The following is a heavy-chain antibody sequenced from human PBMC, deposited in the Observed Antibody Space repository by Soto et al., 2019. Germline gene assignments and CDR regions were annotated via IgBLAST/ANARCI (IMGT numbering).Heavy chain of an antibody. J-gene: IGHJ4*02. CDR3: ATELGDHPASPFVS. D-gene: IGHD2-21*01. Sequence: QVQLVQSGAEVKKPGSSVKVSCKASGVTFSSETISWVRQAPGQGLEWVGGIIPLFGTANYAQKFQGRVTITADEYTSTLYIELSSLRSDDTAVYYYATELGDHPASPFVSWGQGTLVTVSS. CDR2: IIPLFGTA. V-gene: IGHV1-69*01. CDR1: GVTFSSET.